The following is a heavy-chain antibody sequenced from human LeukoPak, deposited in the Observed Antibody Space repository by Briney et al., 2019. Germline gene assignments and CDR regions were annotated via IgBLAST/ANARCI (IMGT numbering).Heavy chain of an antibody. Sequence: GESLKISCMGSGYSFTNYWICWVRQVPGSGLEWMGVIYPSDSDTRHSPSFQGQATISADKSIDTAYLQWSSLKASDTAMYYCARQRDSGFDFDSWGQGTMVTVSS. V-gene: IGHV5-51*01. J-gene: IGHJ4*02. CDR3: ARQRDSGFDFDS. CDR2: IYPSDSDT. D-gene: IGHD5-12*01. CDR1: GYSFTNYW.